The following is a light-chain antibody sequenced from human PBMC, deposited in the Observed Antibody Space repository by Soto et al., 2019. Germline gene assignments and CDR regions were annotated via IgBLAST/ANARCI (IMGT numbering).Light chain of an antibody. J-gene: IGLJ2*01. CDR1: SSDVGGYKY. CDR3: SSYTSSSTLV. V-gene: IGLV2-14*01. CDR2: HVS. Sequence: QSVLTQPASVSGSLGQSITISCTGTSSDVGGYKYVSWYQQPPGKAPKLMIFHVSNRPSGVSNRFSGSKSGNTASLTISGLQAEDEADYYCSSYTSSSTLVFGGGTQLTVL.